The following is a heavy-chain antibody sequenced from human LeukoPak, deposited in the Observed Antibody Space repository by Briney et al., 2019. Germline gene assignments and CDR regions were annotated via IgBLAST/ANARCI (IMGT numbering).Heavy chain of an antibody. J-gene: IGHJ3*02. V-gene: IGHV7-4-1*02. CDR1: GYTFTNYA. CDR3: AAAGGHGFDI. Sequence: ASVKVSCMTSGYTFTNYAMNWVRQAPGQGLEFMGWINTGTGNPTYAQGFTGRFVFSLDTSVSTAYLQISNLKAEDTAIYYCAAAGGHGFDIWGQGTMVTVSS. D-gene: IGHD1-26*01. CDR2: INTGTGNP.